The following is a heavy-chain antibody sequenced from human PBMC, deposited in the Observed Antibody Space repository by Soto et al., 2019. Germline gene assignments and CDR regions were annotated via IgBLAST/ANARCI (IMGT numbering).Heavy chain of an antibody. CDR3: ARVNSLAVAGTHDY. V-gene: IGHV3-21*01. Sequence: PGGSLRLSCAASGFTFSSYSMNWVRQAPGKGLEWVSSISSSSSYIYYADSVKGRFTISRDNAKNSLYLQMNSLRAEDTAVYYCARVNSLAVAGTHDYWGQGTLVTVSS. D-gene: IGHD6-19*01. CDR1: GFTFSSYS. CDR2: ISSSSSYI. J-gene: IGHJ4*02.